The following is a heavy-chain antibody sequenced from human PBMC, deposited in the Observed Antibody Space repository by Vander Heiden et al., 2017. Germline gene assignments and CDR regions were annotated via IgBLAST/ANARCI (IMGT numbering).Heavy chain of an antibody. D-gene: IGHD7-27*01. CDR2: IKQDGSEK. CDR1: GFTFSSYY. J-gene: IGHJ4*02. V-gene: IGHV3-7*01. CDR3: VTHGRELGR. Sequence: EVQLVESGGDLVQPGGSLRLSCAAYGFTFSSYYMNWVPQAPGKGREWLANIKQDGSEKSYVDSVRGRFTISRDNAKDSLYLQMNSLRVEDTAVYYCVTHGRELGRWGQGTLVTVSS.